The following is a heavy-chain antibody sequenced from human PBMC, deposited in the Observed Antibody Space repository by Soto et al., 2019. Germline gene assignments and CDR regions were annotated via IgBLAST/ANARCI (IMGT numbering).Heavy chain of an antibody. Sequence: ASVKVSCKASGYIFTDYYMHWVRQAPGQELGWMGRINPNSGGTNYAQKFQGWVTMTRDTSISTAYMELSRLRSDDTAVYYCARDSSDPSFRFDYWGQGTLVTVSS. J-gene: IGHJ4*02. CDR2: INPNSGGT. CDR3: ARDSSDPSFRFDY. D-gene: IGHD6-19*01. V-gene: IGHV1-2*04. CDR1: GYIFTDYY.